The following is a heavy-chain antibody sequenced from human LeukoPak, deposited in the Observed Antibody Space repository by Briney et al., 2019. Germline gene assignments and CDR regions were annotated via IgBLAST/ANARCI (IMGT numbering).Heavy chain of an antibody. Sequence: GGSLRLSCVASRITFRSSSMHWVRQAPGKGLEWLAFIRFDGSTKYYADSVKGRFTVSRDNSKSTLYLQMNSLRAEDTAVYYCAQPDFWGQGTLVTVSS. V-gene: IGHV3-30*02. J-gene: IGHJ4*02. CDR1: RITFRSSS. CDR2: IRFDGSTK. CDR3: AQPDF.